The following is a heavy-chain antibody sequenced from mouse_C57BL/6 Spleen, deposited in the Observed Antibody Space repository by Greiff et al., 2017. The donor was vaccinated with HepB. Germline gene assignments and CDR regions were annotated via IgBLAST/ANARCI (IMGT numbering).Heavy chain of an antibody. CDR2: IDPSDSYT. CDR3: ARSTVYYFDY. J-gene: IGHJ2*01. CDR1: GYTFTSYW. Sequence: VQLQQPGAELVKPGASVKLSCKASGYTFTSYWMQWVKQRPGQGLEWIGEIDPSDSYTNYNQKFKGKATLTVDTSSSTAYMQLSSLTSEDSAVYYCARSTVYYFDYWGQGTTLTVSS. V-gene: IGHV1-50*01.